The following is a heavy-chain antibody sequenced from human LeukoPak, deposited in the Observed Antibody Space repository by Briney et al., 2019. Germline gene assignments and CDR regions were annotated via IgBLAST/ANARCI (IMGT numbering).Heavy chain of an antibody. D-gene: IGHD3-16*02. V-gene: IGHV3-30*04. Sequence: GGSLRLSCAASGFTFSSYAMHWVRQAPGKGLEWVAVISYDGSNKYYADSVKGRFTISRDNAKNTLYLQMNSLRAEDTAVYYCARGGIPSYVWGSYRDGFDYWGQGTLVTVSS. CDR3: ARGGIPSYVWGSYRDGFDY. CDR1: GFTFSSYA. J-gene: IGHJ4*02. CDR2: ISYDGSNK.